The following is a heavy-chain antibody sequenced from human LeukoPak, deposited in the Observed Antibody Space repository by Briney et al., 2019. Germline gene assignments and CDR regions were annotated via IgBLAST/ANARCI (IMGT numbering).Heavy chain of an antibody. D-gene: IGHD3-10*01. CDR2: ISYSGST. Sequence: SETLSLTCTVSGGSISSSNYYWVWIRQPPGKGLEWIGTISYSGSTNYDPSLKSRVTISVDTSKKQSSLKLSTVTAADTAVYYCAGGFRGVIDPFDYWGQGTLVTVSS. J-gene: IGHJ4*02. CDR1: GGSISSSNYY. CDR3: AGGFRGVIDPFDY. V-gene: IGHV4-39*01.